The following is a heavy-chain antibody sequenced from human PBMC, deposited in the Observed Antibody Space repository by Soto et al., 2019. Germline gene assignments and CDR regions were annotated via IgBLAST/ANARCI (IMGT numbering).Heavy chain of an antibody. CDR1: GYTFNRYG. D-gene: IGHD3-10*01. CDR2: ISAYNGNT. V-gene: IGHV1-18*01. CDR3: AREGYSGSGSADS. Sequence: QVQLVQSGAEVKKPGASVKVSCKASGYTFNRYGISWVRQAPGQGRQWMGWISAYNGNTNDAQKLQGRVTMPTDTSTSAAYRELRSLRSDDTAVYYCAREGYSGSGSADSWGQGTLVTVSS. J-gene: IGHJ5*01.